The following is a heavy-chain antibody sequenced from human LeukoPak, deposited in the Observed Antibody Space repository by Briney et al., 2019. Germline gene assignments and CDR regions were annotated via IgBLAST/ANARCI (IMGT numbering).Heavy chain of an antibody. CDR1: CYTFTSYG. CDR3: ARDLKRRYSSGRYSWGTGSSNDY. Sequence: ASVKVSCKASCYTFTSYGISWVRQAPGQGLEWMGWISGYNGNTSYAQQKLQGRVTMTTDTSTSTAYMELRSLRSDDTAVYYCARDLKRRYSSGRYSWGTGSSNDYWGQGTLVTVSS. D-gene: IGHD6-19*01. CDR2: ISGYNGNT. V-gene: IGHV1-18*01. J-gene: IGHJ4*02.